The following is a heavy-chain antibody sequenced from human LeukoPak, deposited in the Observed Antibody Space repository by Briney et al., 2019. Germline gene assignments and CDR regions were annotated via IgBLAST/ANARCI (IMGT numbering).Heavy chain of an antibody. CDR1: GFTFSSYA. CDR3: AKDIAIFNSAFDY. CDR2: ISGSGGST. Sequence: GGSLRLSCAASGFTFSSYAMSWVRQAPGKGLEWVSAISGSGGSTYYADSVKGRFTISRDNAKNSLYLQMNSLRAEDTALYYCAKDIAIFNSAFDYWGQGTLVTVSS. V-gene: IGHV3-23*01. D-gene: IGHD3-3*01. J-gene: IGHJ4*02.